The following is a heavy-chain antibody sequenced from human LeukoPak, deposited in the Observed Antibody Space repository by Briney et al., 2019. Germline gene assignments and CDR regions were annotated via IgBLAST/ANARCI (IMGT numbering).Heavy chain of an antibody. J-gene: IGHJ6*02. V-gene: IGHV3-7*05. CDR2: VNRDGSET. Sequence: RPGGSLRLSCAASGFTLSNHWMTWVRQVPGRGPEWVANVNRDGSETYYLDSVKGRFTISRDNAKNSLYLQMNSLRAEDTALYYCVRNNAMDVWGQGTTVTVSS. CDR1: GFTLSNHW. CDR3: VRNNAMDV. D-gene: IGHD2-8*01.